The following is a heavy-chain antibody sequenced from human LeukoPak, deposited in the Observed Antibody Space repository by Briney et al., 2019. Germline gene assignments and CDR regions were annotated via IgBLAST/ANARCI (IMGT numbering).Heavy chain of an antibody. D-gene: IGHD2-15*01. V-gene: IGHV1-2*02. CDR3: ARDQRSCSGGSCYPGWFAP. CDR2: INPSGGT. J-gene: IGHJ5*02. CDR1: GYTFTGYY. Sequence: ASVKVSCKASGYTFTGYYLHWGRQAPGQGLEWMGWINPSGGTNYAQKFQGRVTMTRDTSISTAYMELSRLRSDDTAVYYCARDQRSCSGGSCYPGWFAPWGQGTLVTVSS.